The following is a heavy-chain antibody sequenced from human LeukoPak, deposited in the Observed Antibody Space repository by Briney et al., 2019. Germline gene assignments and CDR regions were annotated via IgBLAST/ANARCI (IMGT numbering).Heavy chain of an antibody. CDR2: INHSGST. J-gene: IGHJ6*02. D-gene: IGHD3-22*01. V-gene: IGHV4-34*01. Sequence: PSETLSLTCAVYGWSFSGYYWSLIRQPPGKGLEWIGEINHSGSTNYNPSLKSRVTISVDTSKNQFSLKLSSVTAADTAVYYCARAAGYYYDSSGYPNTYYYYGMDVWGQGTTVTVSS. CDR3: ARAAGYYYDSSGYPNTYYYYGMDV. CDR1: GWSFSGYY.